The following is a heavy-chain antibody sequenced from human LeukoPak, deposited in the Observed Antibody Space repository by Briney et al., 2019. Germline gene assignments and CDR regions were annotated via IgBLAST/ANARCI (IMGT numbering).Heavy chain of an antibody. J-gene: IGHJ4*02. CDR3: ASFSGGPGTTAF. CDR2: IYSGGST. V-gene: IGHV3-53*01. D-gene: IGHD1-1*01. CDR1: GFTFSSYA. Sequence: GGSLRLSCAASGFTFSSYAMSWVRQAPGKGLEWVSVIYSGGSTYYADSVKGRFTISRDNSKNTLYLQMNSLRAEDTAVYYCASFSGGPGTTAFWGQGTLVTVSS.